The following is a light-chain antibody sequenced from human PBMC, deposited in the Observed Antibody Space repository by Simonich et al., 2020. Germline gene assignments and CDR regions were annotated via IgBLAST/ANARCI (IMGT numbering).Light chain of an antibody. Sequence: DIQLTQSPSFLSASVGDRVTITCRASQGIRSYLAWYQQKPGKAPKLLIYAGSTLQSGVPSRFSGRGSGTEFTLTISSLQPEDFATYYCQQLNSYPWTFGQGTKVEIK. J-gene: IGKJ1*01. CDR1: QGIRSY. CDR3: QQLNSYPWT. V-gene: IGKV1-9*01. CDR2: AGS.